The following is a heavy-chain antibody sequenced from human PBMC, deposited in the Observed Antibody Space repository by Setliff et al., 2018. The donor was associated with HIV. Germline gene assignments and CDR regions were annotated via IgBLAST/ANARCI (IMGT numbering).Heavy chain of an antibody. CDR1: GGSITSHY. D-gene: IGHD3-9*01. CDR3: ASVRTGYYRIRDY. J-gene: IGHJ4*02. Sequence: PSEPLSLTCTVSGGSITSHYWSWIRQPPGKGLEWIGEINHIGSTNYNPSLKSRVTISIDTSKNQFSLKLTSVTAADTAMYYCASVRTGYYRIRDYWGQRSLVTVSS. V-gene: IGHV4-34*01. CDR2: INHIGST.